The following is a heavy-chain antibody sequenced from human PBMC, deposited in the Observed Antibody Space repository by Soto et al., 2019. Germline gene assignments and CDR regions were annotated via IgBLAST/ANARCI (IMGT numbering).Heavy chain of an antibody. CDR3: AKSAGSNAYYPNDY. CDR2: ISGSGIST. Sequence: GGSLRLSCAASGFTFSSYWMHWVRQAPGKGLEWVSSISGSGISTYYADSVKGRFTISRDNSKNTLYLQMNSLRAEDAAVYYCAKSAGSNAYYPNDYWGQGTLVTVSS. J-gene: IGHJ4*02. D-gene: IGHD3-16*01. CDR1: GFTFSSYW. V-gene: IGHV3-23*01.